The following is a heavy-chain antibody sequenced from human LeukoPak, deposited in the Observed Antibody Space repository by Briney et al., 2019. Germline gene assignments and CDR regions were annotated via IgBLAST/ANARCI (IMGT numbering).Heavy chain of an antibody. V-gene: IGHV3-21*01. CDR3: ARWGNLDYYDSSGYPPD. Sequence: GPLRLSCAASGFTFSSYSMNWVRQAPGKGLEWVSSISSSSSYIYYADSVKGRFTISRDNAKNSLYLQMNSLRAEDTAVYYCARWGNLDYYDSSGYPPDWGQGTLVTVSS. CDR2: ISSSSSYI. CDR1: GFTFSSYS. J-gene: IGHJ4*02. D-gene: IGHD3-22*01.